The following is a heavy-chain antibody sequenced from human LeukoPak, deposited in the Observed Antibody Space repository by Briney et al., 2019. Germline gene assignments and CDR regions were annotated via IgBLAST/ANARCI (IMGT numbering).Heavy chain of an antibody. D-gene: IGHD4-11*01. CDR1: GSTFSDYA. J-gene: IGHJ4*02. V-gene: IGHV3-23*05. CDR3: ARSVPDYTRFDY. Sequence: PPGGSLRLSCVASGSTFSDYAMNWVRQAPGKGLEWVSTFKTKYSQVYYAESVRGRFTISTDNSEKTVYLQMNSLRAEDTALYYCARSVPDYTRFDYWGQGALVTVSS. CDR2: FKTKYSQV.